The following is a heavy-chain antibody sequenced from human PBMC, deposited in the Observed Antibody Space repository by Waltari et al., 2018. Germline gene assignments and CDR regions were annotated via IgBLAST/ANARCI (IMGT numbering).Heavy chain of an antibody. V-gene: IGHV3-64*01. Sequence: EVQLVESGGGLVQPGGSLRLSCAASGLTFSTYSMHCVRQAPGKGLEFVWRIQVNGDSIHYANSVKGRFTISRANSKNTLYLRMGSLRPEDMAMYYCASSLAARPSPFGSCGQGTLVTVSS. CDR2: IQVNGDSI. D-gene: IGHD6-25*01. CDR1: GLTFSTYS. CDR3: ASSLAARPSPFGS. J-gene: IGHJ4*02.